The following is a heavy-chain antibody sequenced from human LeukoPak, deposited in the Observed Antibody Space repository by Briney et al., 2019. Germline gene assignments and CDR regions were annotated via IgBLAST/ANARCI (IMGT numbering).Heavy chain of an antibody. Sequence: ASVKVSCKASGYTFTGYYMHWVRQAPGQGLEWMGWINPNSVGTNYAQKFQGRVTMTRDTSISTAYMELSRLRSDDTGVYYCARARSGSYADLDYWGQGTLVTVSS. CDR2: INPNSVGT. J-gene: IGHJ4*02. D-gene: IGHD1-26*01. CDR3: ARARSGSYADLDY. CDR1: GYTFTGYY. V-gene: IGHV1-2*02.